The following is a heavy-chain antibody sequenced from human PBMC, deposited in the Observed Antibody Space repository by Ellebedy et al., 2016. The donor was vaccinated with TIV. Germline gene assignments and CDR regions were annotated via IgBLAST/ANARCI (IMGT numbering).Heavy chain of an antibody. Sequence: ASVKVSCKVSGGTFSTYTLSWVRQAPGQGLEWMGGIIPLSGIPTYAQKFQGKVTISADESTSTAYMELRSLRSDDTVVYYCARVNLRGSYSNAFDYWGQGTLVTVSS. D-gene: IGHD1-26*01. CDR2: IIPLSGIP. CDR1: GGTFSTYT. CDR3: ARVNLRGSYSNAFDY. V-gene: IGHV1-69*13. J-gene: IGHJ4*02.